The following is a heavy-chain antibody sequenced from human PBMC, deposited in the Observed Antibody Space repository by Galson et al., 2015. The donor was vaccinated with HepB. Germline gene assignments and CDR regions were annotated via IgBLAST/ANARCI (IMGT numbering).Heavy chain of an antibody. Sequence: SLRLSCAASGFTFRDYYMSWIRQTPGKGLEWLSYISSNTETYTNYADSVKGRLTISRDNAENSLYLQMSSLRVEDTAVYYCARVADSHYGDHTHFDSWGQGTLVTVSS. V-gene: IGHV3-11*06. D-gene: IGHD4-17*01. CDR2: ISSNTETYT. J-gene: IGHJ4*02. CDR1: GFTFRDYY. CDR3: ARVADSHYGDHTHFDS.